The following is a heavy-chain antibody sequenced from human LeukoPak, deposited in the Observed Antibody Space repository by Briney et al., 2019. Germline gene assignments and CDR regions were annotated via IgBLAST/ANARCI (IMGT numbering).Heavy chain of an antibody. J-gene: IGHJ5*02. D-gene: IGHD2-21*02. CDR2: INHSGST. V-gene: IGHV4-34*01. CDR3: ATGGDPYCGGDCPNWFDP. Sequence: ASETPSLTCAVYGASFSGYSWTWIRQPPGKGLEWIGEINHSGSTSYNPSLKSRITLSVDTSKNQFSLKLSSVTAADTAVYYCATGGDPYCGGDCPNWFDPWGQGTLVTVSS. CDR1: GASFSGYS.